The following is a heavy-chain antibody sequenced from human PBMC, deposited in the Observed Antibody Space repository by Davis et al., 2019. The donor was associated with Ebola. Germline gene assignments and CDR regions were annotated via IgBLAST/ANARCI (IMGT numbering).Heavy chain of an antibody. CDR2: INYSGRT. D-gene: IGHD3-3*01. Sequence: SETLSLTCDLLGGSSSNYYWTWIRQAPGKGLEWIGEINYSGRTNYNPSLKNRVTMSVDTSKNQFSLKLSSVTAADTAVYYCARVRAWSKTYYCGMDVWGQGTTVTVSS. J-gene: IGHJ6*02. V-gene: IGHV4-34*01. CDR1: GGSSSNYY. CDR3: ARVRAWSKTYYCGMDV.